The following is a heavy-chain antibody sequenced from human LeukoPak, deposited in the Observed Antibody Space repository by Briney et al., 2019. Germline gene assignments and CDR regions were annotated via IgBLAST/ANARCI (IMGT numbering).Heavy chain of an antibody. CDR2: IYHSGST. CDR3: ARQSAVEQTT. D-gene: IGHD4-17*01. J-gene: IGHJ4*02. V-gene: IGHV4-38-2*01. CDR1: GYSISSGYY. Sequence: SETLSLTCAVSGYSISSGYYWGWIRQPPGKGLEWIGSIYHSGSTYYNPSLKSRVTISVETSKNQFSLKLSSVTAADTAVYYCARQSAVEQTTWGQGTLVTVSS.